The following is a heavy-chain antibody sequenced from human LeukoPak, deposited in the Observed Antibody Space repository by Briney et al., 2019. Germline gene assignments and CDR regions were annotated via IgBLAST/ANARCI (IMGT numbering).Heavy chain of an antibody. D-gene: IGHD6-19*01. CDR3: ARDKGPTYSSGLYDAFDI. CDR1: GFTFSNYN. J-gene: IGHJ3*02. V-gene: IGHV3-21*01. Sequence: NTGGSLRLSCAASGFTFSNYNMNWVRQAPGKGLEWVSSISSSSSYIYYADSVKGRFTISRDNAKNSLYLQMNSLRAEDTAVYYCARDKGPTYSSGLYDAFDIWGQGTMVTVSS. CDR2: ISSSSSYI.